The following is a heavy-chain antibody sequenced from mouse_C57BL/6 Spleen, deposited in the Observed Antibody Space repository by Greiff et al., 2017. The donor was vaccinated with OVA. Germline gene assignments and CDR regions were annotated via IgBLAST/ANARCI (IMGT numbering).Heavy chain of an antibody. D-gene: IGHD1-1*01. V-gene: IGHV1-15*01. CDR3: TRSDGPYYFDY. CDR2: IDPETGGT. Sequence: QVQLQQSGAELVRPGASVTLSCKASGYTFTDYEMHWVKQTPVHGLEWIGAIDPETGGTAYNQKFKGKAILTADKSSSTAYMELRSLTSEDSAVYYCTRSDGPYYFDYWGQGTTLTVSS. CDR1: GYTFTDYE. J-gene: IGHJ2*01.